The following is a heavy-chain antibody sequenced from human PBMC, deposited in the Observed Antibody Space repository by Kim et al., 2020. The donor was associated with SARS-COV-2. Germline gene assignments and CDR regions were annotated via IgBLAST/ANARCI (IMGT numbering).Heavy chain of an antibody. Sequence: GGSLRLSCAASGFTFSSYGMHWVRQAPGKGLEWVAVIWSDGSNKYYADSEKGRFTISRDNSKNTMYLQMNSLRAEDPAVYYCAKCYGGNSGGLYYFDYWGQGPLGAVAS. V-gene: IGHV3-33*06. CDR3: AKCYGGNSGGLYYFDY. CDR2: IWSDGSNK. J-gene: IGHJ4*02. CDR1: GFTFSSYG. D-gene: IGHD7-27*01.